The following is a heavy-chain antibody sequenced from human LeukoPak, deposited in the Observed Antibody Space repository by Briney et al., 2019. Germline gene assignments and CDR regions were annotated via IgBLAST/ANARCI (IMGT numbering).Heavy chain of an antibody. CDR2: FSGSGGST. CDR3: ARDGHYDILTGYFQD. CDR1: GFTFSSHS. Sequence: GSLRLSFSASGFTFSSHSIGLGRQGPGEGLEVVSAFSGSGGSTYYADSVKDLFTISRDNSKSTLFLQMNSLRAEDTAVYYCARDGHYDILTGYFQDWGQGTLVTVSS. J-gene: IGHJ1*01. D-gene: IGHD3-9*01. V-gene: IGHV3-23*01.